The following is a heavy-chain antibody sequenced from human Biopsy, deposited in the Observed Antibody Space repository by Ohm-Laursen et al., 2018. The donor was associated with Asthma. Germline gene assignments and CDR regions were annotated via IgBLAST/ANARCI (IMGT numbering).Heavy chain of an antibody. Sequence: TLSLTCVVSGGPMTPPRHYWDWIRQAPGKGLEWIGYISYGGKTSYNPSLKNRVTISRDTSKNQFSLRLTSVTAADTAVYFCARRITIFGVVQKDHGMDAWGQGTTVIVSS. J-gene: IGHJ6*02. CDR2: ISYGGKT. CDR3: ARRITIFGVVQKDHGMDA. CDR1: GGPMTPPRHY. V-gene: IGHV4-39*01. D-gene: IGHD3-3*01.